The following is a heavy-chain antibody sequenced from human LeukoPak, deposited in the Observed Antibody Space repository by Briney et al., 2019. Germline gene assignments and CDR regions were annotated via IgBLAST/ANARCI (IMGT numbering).Heavy chain of an antibody. CDR2: ISGSGGST. D-gene: IGHD3-10*01. CDR1: GFTFSSYA. Sequence: GGSLRLSCAASGFTFSSYATSWVRQAPGKGLEWVSAISGSGGSTYYADSVKGRFTISRDNSKNTLYLQMNSLRAEDTAVYYCARVNPQNYYGSGSYFFYYMDVWGKGTTVTISS. J-gene: IGHJ6*03. CDR3: ARVNPQNYYGSGSYFFYYMDV. V-gene: IGHV3-23*01.